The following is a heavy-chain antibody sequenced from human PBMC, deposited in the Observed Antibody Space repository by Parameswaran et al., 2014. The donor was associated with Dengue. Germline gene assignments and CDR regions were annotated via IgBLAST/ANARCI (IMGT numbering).Heavy chain of an antibody. CDR3: ARTARPFFDY. J-gene: IGHJ4*01. CDR2: IYYSGST. Sequence: RWIRQPPGKGLEWIGYIYYSGSTYYNPSLKSRVTISVDTSKNQFSLKLSSVTAADTAVYYCARTARPFFDYWARNPGHRLL. V-gene: IGHV4-30-4*01.